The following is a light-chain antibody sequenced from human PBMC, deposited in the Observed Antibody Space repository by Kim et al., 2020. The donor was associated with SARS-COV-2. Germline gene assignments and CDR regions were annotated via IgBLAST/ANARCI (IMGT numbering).Light chain of an antibody. CDR3: AAWDATLNAVV. V-gene: IGLV1-44*01. J-gene: IGLJ2*01. CDR2: NTN. CDR1: SFNIGSDT. Sequence: GQWVTMSCSGSSFNIGSDTVSWYQQLPGTAPKLLICNTNQRPSGVPDRFSGSRSASSASLAISGLRSEDDADYYCAAWDATLNAVVFGGGTQLTVL.